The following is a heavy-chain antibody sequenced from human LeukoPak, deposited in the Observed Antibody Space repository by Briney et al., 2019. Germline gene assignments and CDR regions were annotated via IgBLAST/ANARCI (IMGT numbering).Heavy chain of an antibody. CDR1: GFTFSSYA. J-gene: IGHJ3*02. V-gene: IGHV3-23*01. CDR3: AKDVRRFRSYGPSDAFDI. CDR2: ISGSGGST. Sequence: HSGGSLRLSCAASGFTFSSYAMSWVRQAPGKGLEWVSAISGSGGSTYYADSVKGGFTISRDNSQHTLYLQMNSLRAEDTAVYYCAKDVRRFRSYGPSDAFDIWGQGTMVTVSS. D-gene: IGHD5-18*01.